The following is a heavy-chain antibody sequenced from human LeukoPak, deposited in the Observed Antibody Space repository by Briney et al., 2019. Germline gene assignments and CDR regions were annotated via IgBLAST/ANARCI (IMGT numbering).Heavy chain of an antibody. CDR1: GGSFSGYY. CDR3: ARDYGDTIFGVAPVSLDY. J-gene: IGHJ4*02. Sequence: SETLSLTCAVYGGSFSGYYWSWIRQPPGKGLEWIGEINHSGSTNYNPSLKSRVTISVDTSKNQFSLKLSSVTAADTAVYYCARDYGDTIFGVAPVSLDYWGQGTLVTVSS. CDR2: INHSGST. V-gene: IGHV4-34*01. D-gene: IGHD3-3*01.